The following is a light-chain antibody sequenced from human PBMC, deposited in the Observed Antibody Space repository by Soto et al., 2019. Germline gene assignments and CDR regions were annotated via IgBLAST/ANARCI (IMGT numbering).Light chain of an antibody. J-gene: IGKJ1*01. CDR1: QSVSSTY. CDR2: GVS. CDR3: QQYGRSPWT. Sequence: EIVLTQSPGTLSLSPGERATLSCRASQSVSSTYLAWYQQKPGQAPRLLIYGVSSRATGIPDRFSASGSGADFTLTISRLEPEDFAGYYCQQYGRSPWTFGQGTKVEIK. V-gene: IGKV3-20*01.